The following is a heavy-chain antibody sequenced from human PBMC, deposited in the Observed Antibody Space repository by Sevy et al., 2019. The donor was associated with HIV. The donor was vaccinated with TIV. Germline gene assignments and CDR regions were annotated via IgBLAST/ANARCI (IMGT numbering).Heavy chain of an antibody. CDR2: ISSSGSTI. V-gene: IGHV3-11*01. D-gene: IGHD2-2*01. J-gene: IGHJ6*02. Sequence: GGSLRLSCAASGFTFSDYYMSWIRQAPGKGLEWVSYISSSGSTIYYADSAQGRFTISRDNAKNSLYLQMNSLRAEDTAVYYCARGRGYCSSTSCSHSYYYGMDVWGQGTTVTVSS. CDR1: GFTFSDYY. CDR3: ARGRGYCSSTSCSHSYYYGMDV.